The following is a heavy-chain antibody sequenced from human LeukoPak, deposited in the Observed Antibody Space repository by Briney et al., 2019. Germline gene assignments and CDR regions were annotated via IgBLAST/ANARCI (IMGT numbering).Heavy chain of an antibody. J-gene: IGHJ4*02. CDR3: AKPSGSGFDY. CDR1: GFTFSTYD. V-gene: IGHV3-30*02. CDR2: IRSDGSNK. D-gene: IGHD1-26*01. Sequence: GGSLRLSCGASGFTFSTYDMHWVRQAPGKGLEWVSFIRSDGSNKYYVDSVKGRFTISRDNSKNTVFLQMNSLRAEDTAVYYCAKPSGSGFDYWGQGTLVTVSS.